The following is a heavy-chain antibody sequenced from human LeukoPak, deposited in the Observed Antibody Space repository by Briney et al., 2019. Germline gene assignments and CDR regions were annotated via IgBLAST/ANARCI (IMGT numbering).Heavy chain of an antibody. Sequence: PGRSLRLSCAASGFTFSSYAMSWVRQAPGKGLEWVSAISGSGGSTYYADSVKGRFTISRDNSKNTLYLQMNSLRAEDTAVYYCANLIAVAGSFDYWGQGTLVTVSS. J-gene: IGHJ4*02. D-gene: IGHD6-19*01. V-gene: IGHV3-23*01. CDR3: ANLIAVAGSFDY. CDR1: GFTFSSYA. CDR2: ISGSGGST.